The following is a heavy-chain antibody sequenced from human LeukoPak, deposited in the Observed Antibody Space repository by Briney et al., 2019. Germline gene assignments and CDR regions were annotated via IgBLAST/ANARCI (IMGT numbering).Heavy chain of an antibody. J-gene: IGHJ4*02. V-gene: IGHV4-34*01. CDR3: ARHSRGYGYKN. CDR1: GGSFSGYY. Sequence: SETLSLTCAVYGGSFSGYYWSWIRQPPGKGLEWIGEINHSGSTNYNPSLKSRVTISVDTSKNQFSLKLSSVTAADTAVYYRARHSRGYGYKNWGQGTLVTVSS. D-gene: IGHD5-18*01. CDR2: INHSGST.